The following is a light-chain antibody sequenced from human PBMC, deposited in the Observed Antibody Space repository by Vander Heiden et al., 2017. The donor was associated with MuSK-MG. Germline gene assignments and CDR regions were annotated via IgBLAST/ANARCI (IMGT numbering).Light chain of an antibody. CDR2: AAS. J-gene: IGKJ3*01. CDR3: QQRYRNQRNYT. CDR1: QSISSY. Sequence: DIQMTQSPSSLSASVGDRVTITCRASQSISSYLNWYQQKPGKAPKLLIYAASSLQRGVKSRFSGSGDGTDVNLTISSRQPEDFEPYYCQQRYRNQRNYTFGHGTKVDIK. V-gene: IGKV1-39*01.